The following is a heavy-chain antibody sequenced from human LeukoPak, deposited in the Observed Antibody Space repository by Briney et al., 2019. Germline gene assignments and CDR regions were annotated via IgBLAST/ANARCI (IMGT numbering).Heavy chain of an antibody. CDR2: IYYSGST. CDR1: GGSFSGYY. D-gene: IGHD4-17*01. V-gene: IGHV4-34*01. Sequence: SETLSLICAVYGGSFSGYYWSWIRQPPGKGLKWIGYIYYSGSTYYNPSLKSRVTISVDTSKNQFSLKLSSVTAADTAVYYCARDSTVTTGGFDPWGQGTLVTVSS. J-gene: IGHJ5*02. CDR3: ARDSTVTTGGFDP.